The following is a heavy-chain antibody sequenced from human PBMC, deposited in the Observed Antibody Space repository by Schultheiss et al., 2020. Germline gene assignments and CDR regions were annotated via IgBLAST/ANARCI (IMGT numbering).Heavy chain of an antibody. D-gene: IGHD2-15*01. J-gene: IGHJ6*02. CDR1: GGSISSGSYY. CDR2: IWYDGSNK. Sequence: LSLTCTVSGGSISSGSYYWGWIRQPPGKGLEWVAVIWYDGSNKYYADSVKGRFTISRDNSKNTLYLQMNSLKTEDTAVYYCTILGYCSGGSCPYYYYYGMDVWGQGTTVTVS. CDR3: TILGYCSGGSCPYYYYYGMDV. V-gene: IGHV3-33*08.